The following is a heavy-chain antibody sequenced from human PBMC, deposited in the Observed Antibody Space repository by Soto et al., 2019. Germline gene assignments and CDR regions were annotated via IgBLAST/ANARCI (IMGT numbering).Heavy chain of an antibody. CDR2: IYPGDSDT. J-gene: IGHJ6*03. CDR3: ARHCSGGSCYPGNYYCYYMDV. Sequence: GESLKISCKGSGYSFTSYWIGWVRQMPGKGLEWMGIIYPGDSDTRYSPSFQGQVTISADKSISTAYLQWSSLKASDTAMYYCARHCSGGSCYPGNYYCYYMDVWGKGTTVTVSS. D-gene: IGHD2-15*01. V-gene: IGHV5-51*01. CDR1: GYSFTSYW.